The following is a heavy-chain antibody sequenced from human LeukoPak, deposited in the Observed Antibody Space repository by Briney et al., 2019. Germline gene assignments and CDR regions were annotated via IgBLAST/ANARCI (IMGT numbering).Heavy chain of an antibody. CDR3: ATPEGPARSYYYYMDV. J-gene: IGHJ6*03. CDR1: GFTFSSYA. Sequence: GGSLRLSCAASGFTFSSYAMSWVRQAPGKRLEWVSAISGSGGSTYYADSVKGRFTISRDNSKNTLYLQMNSLRAEDTAVYYCATPEGPARSYYYYMDVWGKGTTVTVSS. D-gene: IGHD2-15*01. V-gene: IGHV3-23*01. CDR2: ISGSGGST.